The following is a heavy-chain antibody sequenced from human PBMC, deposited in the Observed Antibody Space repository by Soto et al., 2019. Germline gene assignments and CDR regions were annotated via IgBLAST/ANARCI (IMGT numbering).Heavy chain of an antibody. Sequence: QVQLQESGPGLVKPSQTLSLTCTVSGGSISSVGYYWSWIRQHPGKGLEWIGYIYYSGSTYYNPSLTSRLTISLDTSKNHFSLKLSSVTDADTSVYYCARAEDTVFDPWGQGTLDTVSS. D-gene: IGHD2-15*01. CDR2: IYYSGST. J-gene: IGHJ5*02. CDR3: ARAEDTVFDP. V-gene: IGHV4-31*03. CDR1: GGSISSVGYY.